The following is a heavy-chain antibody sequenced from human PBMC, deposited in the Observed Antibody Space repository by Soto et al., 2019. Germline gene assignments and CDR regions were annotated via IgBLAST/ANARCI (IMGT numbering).Heavy chain of an antibody. Sequence: QVQLQESGPGLVKPSQTLSLTCTVSGGSISGGDYYWSWIRQPPGKGLEWIGYIYYSGSTYYNPSLKSRVTISVATSKNQFTLKLSSVTAADTAVYYCARDRAVTTHWFDPWGQGTLVTVSS. CDR2: IYYSGST. D-gene: IGHD4-17*01. V-gene: IGHV4-30-4*01. CDR1: GGSISGGDYY. J-gene: IGHJ5*02. CDR3: ARDRAVTTHWFDP.